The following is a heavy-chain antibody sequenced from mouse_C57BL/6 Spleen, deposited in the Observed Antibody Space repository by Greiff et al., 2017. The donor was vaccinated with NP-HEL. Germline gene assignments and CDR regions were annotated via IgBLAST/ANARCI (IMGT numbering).Heavy chain of an antibody. D-gene: IGHD1-1*01. CDR2: INPSSGYT. CDR1: GYTFTSYT. V-gene: IGHV1-4*01. J-gene: IGHJ1*03. CDR3: ALITTVGYFDV. Sequence: QVQLQQSGAELARPGASVKMSCKASGYTFTSYTMHWVKQRPGQGLEWIGYINPSSGYTKYNQKFKDKATLTADKSSSTAYMQLSSLTSEDSAVYYCALITTVGYFDVWGTGTTVTVAS.